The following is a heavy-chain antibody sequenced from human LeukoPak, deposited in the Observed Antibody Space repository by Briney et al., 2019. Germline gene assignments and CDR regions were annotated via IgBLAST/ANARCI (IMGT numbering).Heavy chain of an antibody. J-gene: IGHJ4*02. D-gene: IGHD6-6*01. CDR2: IYYNGDT. V-gene: IGHV4-39*06. Sequence: SETLSLTCTVSGGSISSSDHYWGWIRQPPGKGLEWIGSIYYNGDTYYSPSLKSRVTISVDTSRNQFALKLSSVTAADTAVYYCARDHPIAALDYWGQGTLVAVSS. CDR1: GGSISSSDHY. CDR3: ARDHPIAALDY.